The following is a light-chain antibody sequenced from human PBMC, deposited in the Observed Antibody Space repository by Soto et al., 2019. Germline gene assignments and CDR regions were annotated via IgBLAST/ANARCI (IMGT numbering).Light chain of an antibody. J-gene: IGKJ3*01. CDR3: QKYNSAPPFT. Sequence: DIQMTQSPSSLSASVGDRVTVTCRASESINNYVVWYQQKPGKAPQLLIYAASTLHSGSPSRFSGSGSGTDFTLTISSLQPEDVATYYCQKYNSAPPFTFGPGTKVDIQ. V-gene: IGKV1-27*01. CDR1: ESINNY. CDR2: AAS.